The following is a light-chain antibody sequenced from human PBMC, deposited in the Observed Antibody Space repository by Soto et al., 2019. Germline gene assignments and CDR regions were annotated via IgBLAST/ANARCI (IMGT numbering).Light chain of an antibody. CDR2: KAS. V-gene: IGKV1-5*03. CDR3: QQYNSYSRP. Sequence: DIKMTQSPSTLSASVGDRVTITCRASQSISSWLAWYQQKPGKAPKLLIYKASSLESGVPSRFSGSGSGTEFTLTISSLQPDDFATYYCQQYNSYSRPLGQGTRLEIK. J-gene: IGKJ5*01. CDR1: QSISSW.